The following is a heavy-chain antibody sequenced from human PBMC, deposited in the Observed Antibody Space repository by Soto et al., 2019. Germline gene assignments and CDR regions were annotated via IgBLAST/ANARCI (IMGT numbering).Heavy chain of an antibody. Sequence: SETLSLTCTVSGGSVSSGIYYWIWIRQPPGKVLEWIGYIYYSGITNYNPSLKSRVTISVDTSKNQFSLKLSSVTAADTAVYYCARDKWGDSYYYYYYGMDVWGQGTTVTVSS. CDR2: IYYSGIT. J-gene: IGHJ6*02. CDR1: GGSVSSGIYY. CDR3: ARDKWGDSYYYYYYGMDV. V-gene: IGHV4-61*01. D-gene: IGHD7-27*01.